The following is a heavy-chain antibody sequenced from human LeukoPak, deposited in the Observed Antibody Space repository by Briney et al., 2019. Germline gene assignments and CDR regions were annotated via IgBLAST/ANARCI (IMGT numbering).Heavy chain of an antibody. CDR1: VGLLSLYY. V-gene: IGHV4-59*07. CDR2: NYYSGCA. J-gene: IGHJ3*02. D-gene: IGHD3-9*01. CDR3: ARSIVGRPDGALRYFDWSTTLDAFDI. Sequence: SDTLALLCSVWVGLLSLYYWSGIRQPPAKGLECIGYNYYSGCANYNPSLKSRGTISVDTSKNQFSLTVSSVSAADTAVYYCARSIVGRPDGALRYFDWSTTLDAFDIWDQGTMVTVSS.